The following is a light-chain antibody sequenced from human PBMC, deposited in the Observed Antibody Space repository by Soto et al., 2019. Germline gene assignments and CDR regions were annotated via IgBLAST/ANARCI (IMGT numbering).Light chain of an antibody. Sequence: EIVMTQSPATLSVSPGERATLSCRASQSVSSNLAWYQQKPGQAPRLLIYGASPRATGIPARLSGSGSRTDHTLAIISQQPDEIAGHGRQLQSNSPPTFGPGTKGDIK. CDR2: GAS. CDR3: QLQSNSPPT. CDR1: QSVSSN. J-gene: IGKJ3*01. V-gene: IGKV3-15*01.